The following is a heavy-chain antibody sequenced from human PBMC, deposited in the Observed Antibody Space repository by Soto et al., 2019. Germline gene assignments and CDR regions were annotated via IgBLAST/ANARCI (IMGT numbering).Heavy chain of an antibody. D-gene: IGHD2-15*01. CDR1: GGSISSGDYY. V-gene: IGHV4-30-4*01. CDR2: IYYSGST. CDR3: ARLGVVAATYFDY. Sequence: QVQLQESGPGLVKPSQTPSLTCTVSGGSISSGDYYWSWIRQPPGKGLEWIGYIYYSGSTYYNPSLKSRVTISVDTSKNQFSLKLSSVTAADTAVYYCARLGVVAATYFDYWGQGTLVTVSS. J-gene: IGHJ4*02.